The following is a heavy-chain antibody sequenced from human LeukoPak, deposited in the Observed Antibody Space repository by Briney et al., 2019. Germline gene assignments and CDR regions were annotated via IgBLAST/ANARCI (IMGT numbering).Heavy chain of an antibody. J-gene: IGHJ4*02. D-gene: IGHD3-22*01. CDR3: AKVLHSGYYSALGY. V-gene: IGHV3-30*04. Sequence: PGGSLRLSCAAPGFTFSSYAMHWGRQAPGKGLEWVAVISYDGSNKYYADSVKGRFTISRDNSKNTLYLQMNSLRAEDTAVYYCAKVLHSGYYSALGYWGQGTLVTVSS. CDR1: GFTFSSYA. CDR2: ISYDGSNK.